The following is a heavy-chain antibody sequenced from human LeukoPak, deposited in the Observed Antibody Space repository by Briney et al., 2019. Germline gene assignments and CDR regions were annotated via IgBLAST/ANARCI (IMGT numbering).Heavy chain of an antibody. CDR3: APSGTYRSTDYYFDY. J-gene: IGHJ4*02. V-gene: IGHV1-2*02. CDR1: GYTFTGYY. Sequence: ASVKVSCKASGYTFTGYYVHWVRQAPGQGLEWMGWINPNSGGTNYAQKFQGRVTMTRDTSISTAYMELSRLRSDDTAVYYCAPSGTYRSTDYYFDYWGQGSLVTASS. D-gene: IGHD1-26*01. CDR2: INPNSGGT.